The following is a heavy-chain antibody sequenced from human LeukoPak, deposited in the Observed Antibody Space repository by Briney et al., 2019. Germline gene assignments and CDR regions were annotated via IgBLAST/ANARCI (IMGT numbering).Heavy chain of an antibody. J-gene: IGHJ6*02. V-gene: IGHV3-7*01. D-gene: IGHD2-2*01. CDR2: INQGEGEK. Sequence: GGSLRLSCVDSGFTFSSHWMSWVRQAPGKGLEWVANINQGEGEKYYVDSVKGRFTISRDNAKNSLYLQMNSLRAEDTAVYYCARSYCSSTSCYYYGMDVWGQGTTVTVSS. CDR1: GFTFSSHW. CDR3: ARSYCSSTSCYYYGMDV.